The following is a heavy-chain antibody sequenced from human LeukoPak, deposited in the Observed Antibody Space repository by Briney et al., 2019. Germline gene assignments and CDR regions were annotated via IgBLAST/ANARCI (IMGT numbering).Heavy chain of an antibody. CDR3: ARVLLLLMAFDI. Sequence: SQTLSLTCAVSGGSISSGGYYWSWIRQHPGKGLEWIGYIYYSGSTYYNPSLKSRVTISVDTSKNQFSLKLSSVTAADTAVYYCARVLLLLMAFDIWGQGTMVTVSS. CDR1: GGSISSGGYY. CDR2: IYYSGST. D-gene: IGHD3-22*01. V-gene: IGHV4-31*11. J-gene: IGHJ3*02.